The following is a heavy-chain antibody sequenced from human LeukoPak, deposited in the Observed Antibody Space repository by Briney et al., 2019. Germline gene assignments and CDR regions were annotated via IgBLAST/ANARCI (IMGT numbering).Heavy chain of an antibody. CDR2: IYYSGST. V-gene: IGHV4-39*07. CDR1: GGSISSSSYY. J-gene: IGHJ4*02. CDR3: ARVGRKQWLVRSGIDY. D-gene: IGHD6-19*01. Sequence: SETLSLTCTVSGGSISSSSYYWGWIRQPPGKGLEWIGSIYYSGSTYYNPSLKSRVTISVDTSKSQFSLKLSSVTAADTAVYYCARVGRKQWLVRSGIDYWGQGTLVTVSS.